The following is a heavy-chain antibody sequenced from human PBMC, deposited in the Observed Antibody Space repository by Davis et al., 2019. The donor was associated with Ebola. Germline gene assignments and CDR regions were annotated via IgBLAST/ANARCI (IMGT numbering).Heavy chain of an antibody. CDR2: IHNSGST. J-gene: IGHJ4*02. V-gene: IGHV4-39*01. CDR3: ARLSPLGTTVDY. D-gene: IGHD1-7*01. Sequence: SETLSLTCSVSGDSVSSDTYYWGWIRQPPGEGLEWIERIHNSGSTYYNPSLRSQVTISVDSSKNQFSLKVTSVTAADTALYYCARLSPLGTTVDYWGQGILVTVSS. CDR1: GDSVSSDTYY.